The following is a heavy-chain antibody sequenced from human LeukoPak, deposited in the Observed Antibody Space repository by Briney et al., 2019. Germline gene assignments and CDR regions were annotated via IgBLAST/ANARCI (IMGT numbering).Heavy chain of an antibody. CDR2: IRYDGSNK. CDR3: AKDPYSSGWYGDAFDI. D-gene: IGHD6-19*01. V-gene: IGHV3-30*02. J-gene: IGHJ3*02. CDR1: GFTFSSYG. Sequence: SGGSLRLSCAASGFTFSSYGMHWVRQAPGKGLEWVAFIRYDGSNKYYADSVKGRFTISRDNSKNTLYLQMNSLRAEDTAVYYCAKDPYSSGWYGDAFDIWGQGTMVTVSS.